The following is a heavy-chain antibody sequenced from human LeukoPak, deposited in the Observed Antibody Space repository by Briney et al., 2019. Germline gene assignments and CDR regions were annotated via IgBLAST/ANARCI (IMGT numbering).Heavy chain of an antibody. CDR2: GYHIGST. CDR1: GYSLSSGYY. D-gene: IGHD4-17*01. J-gene: IGHJ5*02. CDR3: ARVGDYGDYVNWFDP. V-gene: IGHV4-38-2*02. Sequence: SETLSLTCTVSGYSLSSGYYWGWIRQPLGKGLEWIGSGYHIGSTYFDASLRSRVTILIDIFKNQFSLKMSSVTAADTAIYYCARVGDYGDYVNWFDPWGPGTLVTVSS.